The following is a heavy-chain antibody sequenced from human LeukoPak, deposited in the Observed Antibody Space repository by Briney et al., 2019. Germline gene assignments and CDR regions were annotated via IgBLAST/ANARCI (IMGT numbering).Heavy chain of an antibody. Sequence: GGSLRLSCAASGFTFSSNSLNWVRQAPGKGLQWVSSISSSSSYIYYADSVKGRFTISRDNAKNSLYLQMNSLRAEDTALYYCAKDIGNDILTGLGMDVWGQGTTVTVSS. J-gene: IGHJ6*02. D-gene: IGHD3-9*01. V-gene: IGHV3-21*04. CDR3: AKDIGNDILTGLGMDV. CDR2: ISSSSSYI. CDR1: GFTFSSNS.